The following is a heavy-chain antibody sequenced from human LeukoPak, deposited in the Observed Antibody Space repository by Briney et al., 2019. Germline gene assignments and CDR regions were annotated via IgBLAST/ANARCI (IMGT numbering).Heavy chain of an antibody. CDR3: AKEGAYPIITYDS. CDR1: GFTFSSNW. J-gene: IGHJ5*01. D-gene: IGHD3-10*01. CDR2: IKQDGNEK. Sequence: GGSLRLSCAASGFTFSSNWMNWVRQAPGKGLERVANIKQDGNEKHYEDSVKGRFSISRDNAKNSLYLQMDSLRAEDTAVYYCAKEGAYPIITYDSWGQGALVTVSS. V-gene: IGHV3-7*01.